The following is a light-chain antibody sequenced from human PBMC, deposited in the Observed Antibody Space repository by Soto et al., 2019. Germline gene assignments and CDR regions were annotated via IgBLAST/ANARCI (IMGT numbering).Light chain of an antibody. Sequence: QSVLTQPASVSGSPGQSITISCTGSSSDVGSYNLVSWYQQHPSKAPKLMIYEVNKRPSGVSNRFSGSKSANTASLTISGLQAEDEADYYCYSYAGSNTAGVSGTGTKVTVL. J-gene: IGLJ1*01. V-gene: IGLV2-23*02. CDR2: EVN. CDR3: YSYAGSNTAGV. CDR1: SSDVGSYNL.